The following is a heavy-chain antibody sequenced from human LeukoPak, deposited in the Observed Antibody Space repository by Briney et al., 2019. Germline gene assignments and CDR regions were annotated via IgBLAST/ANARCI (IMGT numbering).Heavy chain of an antibody. CDR3: ARDLYYLGDVGY. V-gene: IGHV3-7*01. CDR1: GFTFSSYW. Sequence: GGSLRLSCAASGFTFSSYWMSWVRQAPGKGLEWVANIKQDGSEKYYVDSAKGRFTISRDNAKNSLYLRMNSLRAEDPAVYYCARDLYYLGDVGYWGQGTLVTVSS. CDR2: IKQDGSEK. D-gene: IGHD3-10*01. J-gene: IGHJ4*02.